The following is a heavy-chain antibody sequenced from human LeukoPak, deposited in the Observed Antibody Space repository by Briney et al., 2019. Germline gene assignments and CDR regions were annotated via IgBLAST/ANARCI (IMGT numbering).Heavy chain of an antibody. D-gene: IGHD2-15*01. CDR1: GFTLSDAW. CDR3: TTRRQDGW. Sequence: PGGSLRLSCVGSGFTLSDAWMSWVRQAPGKGLEWVGRIKSKSDGGTIGYAAPVKGRFTISRDDSRNTLYLQMNSLKTEDTAVYYCTTRRQDGWWGQGTLVTVS. V-gene: IGHV3-15*01. J-gene: IGHJ4*02. CDR2: IKSKSDGGTI.